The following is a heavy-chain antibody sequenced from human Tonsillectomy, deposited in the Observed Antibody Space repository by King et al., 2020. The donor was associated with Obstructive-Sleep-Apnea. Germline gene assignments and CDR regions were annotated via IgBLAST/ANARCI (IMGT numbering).Heavy chain of an antibody. CDR3: ARDYYYDSSGYYVDY. D-gene: IGHD3-22*01. V-gene: IGHV4-38-2*02. Sequence: PLQESGPGLVKPSENLSLTCTVSGYSISSGYYWGWIRQPPGKGLEWIGSIYHSGSTYYNPSLKSRVTISVDTSKNQFSLKLSSVTAADTAVYYCARDYYYDSSGYYVDYWGQGTLVTVSS. CDR1: GYSISSGYY. J-gene: IGHJ4*02. CDR2: IYHSGST.